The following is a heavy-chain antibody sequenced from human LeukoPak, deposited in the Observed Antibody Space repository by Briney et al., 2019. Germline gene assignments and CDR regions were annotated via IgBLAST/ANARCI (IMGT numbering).Heavy chain of an antibody. CDR3: ATVRTYGDYAMNY. Sequence: GESLKISCKGSGYSFTSYWIGWVRQMPGKGLEWMGIIYHGDSDTRYSPSFQGQVTISADKSISTAYLQWSSLKASDTGMYYCATVRTYGDYAMNYWGQGTLVTVSS. CDR2: IYHGDSDT. CDR1: GYSFTSYW. J-gene: IGHJ4*02. V-gene: IGHV5-51*01. D-gene: IGHD4-17*01.